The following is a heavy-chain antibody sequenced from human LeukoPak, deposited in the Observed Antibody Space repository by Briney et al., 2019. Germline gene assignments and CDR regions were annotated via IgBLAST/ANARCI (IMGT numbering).Heavy chain of an antibody. V-gene: IGHV3-21*01. CDR3: AELGITMIGGV. CDR2: ISGSSSYI. Sequence: GGSLRLSCAASGFTFSTYSMNWVRQAPGKGLEWVSSISGSSSYIYYADSVKGRFTISRDNAKNSLYLQMNSLRAEDTAVYYCAELGITMIGGVWGKGTTVTISS. J-gene: IGHJ6*04. CDR1: GFTFSTYS. D-gene: IGHD3-10*02.